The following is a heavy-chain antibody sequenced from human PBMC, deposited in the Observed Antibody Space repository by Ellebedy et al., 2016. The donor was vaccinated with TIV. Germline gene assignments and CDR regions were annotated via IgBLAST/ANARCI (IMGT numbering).Heavy chain of an antibody. CDR3: ARAPITMVRGVITHYYYYGMDV. Sequence: GESLKISXAASGFTFSTYSMNWVRQAPGKGLEWVSYISSSSSTIYYADSVKGRFTISRDNAKNSLYLQMNSLRDEDTAVYYCARAPITMVRGVITHYYYYGMDVWGQGTTVTVSS. D-gene: IGHD3-10*01. CDR2: ISSSSSTI. CDR1: GFTFSTYS. V-gene: IGHV3-48*02. J-gene: IGHJ6*02.